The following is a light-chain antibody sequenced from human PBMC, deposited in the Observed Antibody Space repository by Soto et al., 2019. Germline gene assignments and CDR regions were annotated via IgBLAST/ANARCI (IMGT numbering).Light chain of an antibody. CDR3: QQYSSFSWT. CDR1: QGISSW. Sequence: DIQMTQSPSTLSASVGDRVTITFRASQGISSWLAWYQQKPGKAPKLLIYKASSLESGVPSRFSGSGSGTEFTLTISGLQPDDFATYYCQQYSSFSWTFGQGTKVDIK. J-gene: IGKJ1*01. CDR2: KAS. V-gene: IGKV1-5*03.